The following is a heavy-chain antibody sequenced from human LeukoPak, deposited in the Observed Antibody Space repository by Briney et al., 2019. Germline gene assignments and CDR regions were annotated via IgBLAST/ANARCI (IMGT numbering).Heavy chain of an antibody. Sequence: SETLSLTCTVSGGSISSSSYYWGWIRQPPGKGLEWIGSIYYSGSTYYNPSLKSRVTISVDTSKNQFSLKLSSVTAADTAVYYCARIRTGDFDYWGQGTLVTVSS. J-gene: IGHJ4*02. V-gene: IGHV4-39*07. CDR1: GGSISSSSYY. CDR3: ARIRTGDFDY. D-gene: IGHD7-27*01. CDR2: IYYSGST.